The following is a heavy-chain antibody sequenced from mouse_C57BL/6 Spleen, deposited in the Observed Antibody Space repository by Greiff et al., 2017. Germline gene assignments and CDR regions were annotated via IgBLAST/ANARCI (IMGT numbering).Heavy chain of an antibody. J-gene: IGHJ2*01. Sequence: QVQLQQSGAELARPGASVKLSCKASGYTFTSYGISWVKQRTGQGLEWIGEIYPRSGNTYYNEKFKGKATLTADKSSSTAYMELRSLTSEDSAVYFCARSPTITTVVAVGYWGQGTTLTVAS. CDR2: IYPRSGNT. CDR3: ARSPTITTVVAVGY. CDR1: GYTFTSYG. D-gene: IGHD1-1*01. V-gene: IGHV1-81*01.